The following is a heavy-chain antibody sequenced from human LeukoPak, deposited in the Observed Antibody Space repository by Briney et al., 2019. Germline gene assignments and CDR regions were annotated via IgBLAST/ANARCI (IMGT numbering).Heavy chain of an antibody. J-gene: IGHJ4*02. CDR2: IKQDGSEK. V-gene: IGHV3-7*03. CDR3: AKSSVDGGVKFDY. CDR1: GFTFSYYW. D-gene: IGHD3-16*01. Sequence: GGSLRLSCAASGFTFSYYWMSWVRQAPGKGLEWVANIKQDGSEKYYVDSVKGRFTISRDNAKNSLYLQMNSLRAEDTAVYYCAKSSVDGGVKFDYWGQGTLVTVSS.